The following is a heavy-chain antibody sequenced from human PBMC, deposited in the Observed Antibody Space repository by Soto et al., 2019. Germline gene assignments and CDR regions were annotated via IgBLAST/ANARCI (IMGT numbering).Heavy chain of an antibody. V-gene: IGHV3-23*01. J-gene: IGHJ4*02. CDR1: WLPFSIFA. D-gene: IGHD7-27*01. Sequence: PCGSLRLPCAASWLPFSIFAMSWVRQSPGKGLEWVSTISGSGGSTYYADAVKGRFTISRDNSMDTLFLQMKSLRVEDTAIYYCAKEVSLGSTVGLGYWGQGTLVTVSS. CDR3: AKEVSLGSTVGLGY. CDR2: ISGSGGST.